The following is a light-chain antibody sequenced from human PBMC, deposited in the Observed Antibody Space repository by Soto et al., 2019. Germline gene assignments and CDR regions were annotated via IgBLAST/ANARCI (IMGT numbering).Light chain of an antibody. CDR2: GAS. CDR3: QQYNSRPRT. V-gene: IGKV3-15*01. CDR1: RGISRY. J-gene: IGKJ1*01. Sequence: EIVMPQSPYTLSVSAGEGGTLSCRASRGISRYLAWYQQKPGKAPKLLIYGASTLATGIPARFSGSGSGTEFTLTISSLQSEDFAIYYCQQYNSRPRTFGQGTKVDI.